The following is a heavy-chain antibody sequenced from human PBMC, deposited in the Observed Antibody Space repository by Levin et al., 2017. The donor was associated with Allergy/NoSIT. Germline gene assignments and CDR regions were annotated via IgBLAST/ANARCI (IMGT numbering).Heavy chain of an antibody. D-gene: IGHD3-22*01. CDR1: GGSISSSSYY. J-gene: IGHJ4*02. CDR3: ARDKAQGSSGYYRKFDY. Sequence: SETLSLTCTVSGGSISSSSYYWGWIRQPPGKGLEWIGSIYYSGSTYYNPSLKSRVTISVDTSKNQFSLKLSSVTAADTAVYYCARDKAQGSSGYYRKFDYWGQGTLVTVSS. CDR2: IYYSGST. V-gene: IGHV4-39*07.